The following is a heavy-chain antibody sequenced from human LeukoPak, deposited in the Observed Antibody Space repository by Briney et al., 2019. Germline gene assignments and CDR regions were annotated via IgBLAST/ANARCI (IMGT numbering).Heavy chain of an antibody. D-gene: IGHD6-13*01. Sequence: SETLSLTCSVSGTSITWGYYWGWIRQPPGKGLEWIASVYHSGSTDYNPSLKSRVTMSVGTSNNHFSLKLSSVTAADTAVYYCARGSHVIAAAGILDYWGQGTLVTVSS. V-gene: IGHV4-38-2*02. CDR1: GTSITWGYY. CDR3: ARGSHVIAAAGILDY. CDR2: VYHSGST. J-gene: IGHJ4*02.